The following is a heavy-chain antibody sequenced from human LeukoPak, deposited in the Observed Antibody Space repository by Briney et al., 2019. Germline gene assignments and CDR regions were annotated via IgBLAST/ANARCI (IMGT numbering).Heavy chain of an antibody. V-gene: IGHV1-18*01. CDR3: ARGPYYYDSSGSIFDY. CDR2: ISAYNGNT. CDR1: GYTFTGYG. J-gene: IGHJ4*02. Sequence: ASVKVSCKASGYTFTGYGISWVRQAPGQGLEWMGWISAYNGNTNYAQKLQGRVTMTTDTSTSTAYMELSSLRSEDTAVYYCARGPYYYDSSGSIFDYWGQGTLVTVSS. D-gene: IGHD3-22*01.